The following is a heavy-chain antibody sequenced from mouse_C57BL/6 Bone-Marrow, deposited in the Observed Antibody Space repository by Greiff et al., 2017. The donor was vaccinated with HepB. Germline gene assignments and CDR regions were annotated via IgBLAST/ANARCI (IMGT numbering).Heavy chain of an antibody. Sequence: QVQLQQSGAELARPGASVKLSCKASGYTFTSYGISWVKQRTGQGLEWIGEIYPRSGNTYYNEKFKGKATLTADKSSSTAYMELRSLTSEDSAVYFCAIRFITTVVATRYCDVWGTGTTVTVSS. V-gene: IGHV1-81*01. CDR3: AIRFITTVVATRYCDV. J-gene: IGHJ1*03. CDR1: GYTFTSYG. D-gene: IGHD1-1*01. CDR2: IYPRSGNT.